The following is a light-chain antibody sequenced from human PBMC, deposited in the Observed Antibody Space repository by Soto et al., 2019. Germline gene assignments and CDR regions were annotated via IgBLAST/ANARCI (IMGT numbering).Light chain of an antibody. V-gene: IGKV1-39*01. J-gene: IGKJ1*01. CDR2: AAS. CDR3: QQTDSALWT. Sequence: DIQMTQSPSSLSASVGDRVTISCRASQTITTYLNWYQQKPVKAPKLLIYAASSLHSGVPERFSGSGSGTDFTLTISSLQPEDFAGYYCQQTDSALWTFGQGTKLEIK. CDR1: QTITTY.